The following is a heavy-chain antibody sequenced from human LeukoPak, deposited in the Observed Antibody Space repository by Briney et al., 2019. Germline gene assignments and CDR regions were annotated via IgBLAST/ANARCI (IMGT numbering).Heavy chain of an antibody. CDR2: FYYSGST. Sequence: SETLSLTCTVSGGSLSGYYYSWIRQTPGKTLEWIGSFYYSGSTNYNPSLKSRVTISVDTSKNQFSLKLNSVTAADTAVYYCARHSPHYDILTGPWGQGTLVTVSS. V-gene: IGHV4-59*08. J-gene: IGHJ5*02. CDR1: GGSLSGYY. D-gene: IGHD3-9*01. CDR3: ARHSPHYDILTGP.